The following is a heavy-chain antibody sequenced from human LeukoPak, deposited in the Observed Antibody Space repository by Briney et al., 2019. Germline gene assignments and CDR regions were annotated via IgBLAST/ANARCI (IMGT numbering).Heavy chain of an antibody. Sequence: SETLSLTCTVSGYSISSGYYWGWIRQPPGKGLEWIGSIYHSGSTYYNPSLKSRVTMSVDTSKNQFSLKLSSVTAADTAVYYCARIVYSSSTDYWGQGTLVTVSS. CDR1: GYSISSGYY. V-gene: IGHV4-38-2*02. D-gene: IGHD6-6*01. J-gene: IGHJ4*02. CDR2: IYHSGST. CDR3: ARIVYSSSTDY.